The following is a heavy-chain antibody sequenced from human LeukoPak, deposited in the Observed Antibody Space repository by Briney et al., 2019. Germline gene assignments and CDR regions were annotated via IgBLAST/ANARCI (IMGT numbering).Heavy chain of an antibody. CDR1: GGSISSSSYY. J-gene: IGHJ4*02. CDR2: IYYSGDT. V-gene: IGHV4-39*01. D-gene: IGHD3-10*01. Sequence: PSETLSLTCTVSGGSISSSSYYWGWIRQPPGKGLEWIASIYYSGDTYYNPSLKSRVTISVDTSKNQFSLKLSSVTAADTAVYYCARRLRTLEYSSGNYFYDYWGQGTLVTVSS. CDR3: ARRLRTLEYSSGNYFYDY.